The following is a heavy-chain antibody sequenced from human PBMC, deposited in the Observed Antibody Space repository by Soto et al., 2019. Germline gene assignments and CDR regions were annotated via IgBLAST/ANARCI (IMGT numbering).Heavy chain of an antibody. CDR1: GYNFNTYW. CDR2: IYPGDSDT. J-gene: IGHJ4*02. Sequence: PGESLKISCEGSGYNFNTYWIGWVRQMPGKGLEWMALIYPGDSDTRYSPSFEGQVTLSVDRSISTAYLQWSSLKASDTAIYYCATSTVSYVDIVSSTTRGYFDHWGKGTLVTVS. V-gene: IGHV5-51*01. CDR3: ATSTVSYVDIVSSTTRGYFDH. D-gene: IGHD5-12*01.